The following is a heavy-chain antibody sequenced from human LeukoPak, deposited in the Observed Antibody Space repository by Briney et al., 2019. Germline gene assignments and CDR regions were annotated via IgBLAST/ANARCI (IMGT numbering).Heavy chain of an antibody. CDR2: IYSGGST. D-gene: IGHD5-18*01. CDR1: GFTVSSNY. Sequence: GGSLRLSCAASGFTVSSNYMSWVRQAPGKGLEWVSVIYSGGSTYYADCVKGRFTISRDKAKNTVFLQMNSLRAEDAAVYYCARVITGSTYGQFDYWGQGVLATVSS. J-gene: IGHJ4*02. V-gene: IGHV3-53*01. CDR3: ARVITGSTYGQFDY.